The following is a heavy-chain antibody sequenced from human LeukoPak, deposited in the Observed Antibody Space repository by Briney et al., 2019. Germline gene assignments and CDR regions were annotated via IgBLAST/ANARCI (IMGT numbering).Heavy chain of an antibody. Sequence: GASVKVSCKASGYTFTGYYMHWVRQAPGQGLEWMGWINPNSGGTNYAQKFQGRVTMTRDTSISTAYMELSRLRSDDTAVYYCARDRLGSGSYFGLLLVSAFDIWGQGTMVTVSS. J-gene: IGHJ3*02. CDR2: INPNSGGT. D-gene: IGHD3-10*01. V-gene: IGHV1-2*02. CDR1: GYTFTGYY. CDR3: ARDRLGSGSYFGLLLVSAFDI.